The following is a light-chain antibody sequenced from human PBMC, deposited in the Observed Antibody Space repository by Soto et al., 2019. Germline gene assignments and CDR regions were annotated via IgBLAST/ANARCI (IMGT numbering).Light chain of an antibody. Sequence: EIVLTQSPGTLSLSPGERATLSCRASQSVSSIYFAWYQQKRGQAPRLLIYDASNRATGIPARFSGSGSGTDFTLTISSLEPEDFAVYYGQQRSNWPLITFGQGTRLEIK. CDR3: QQRSNWPLIT. V-gene: IGKV3-11*01. CDR2: DAS. J-gene: IGKJ5*01. CDR1: QSVSSIY.